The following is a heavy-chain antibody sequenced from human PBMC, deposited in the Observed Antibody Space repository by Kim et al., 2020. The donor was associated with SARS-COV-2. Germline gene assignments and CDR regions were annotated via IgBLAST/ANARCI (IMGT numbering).Heavy chain of an antibody. D-gene: IGHD2-2*01. Sequence: DSVKGRYPISRENAKNSLYLQMNSLRAEDTAVYYCASISSTKGLYGMDVWGQGTTVTVSS. CDR3: ASISSTKGLYGMDV. J-gene: IGHJ6*02. V-gene: IGHV3-21*01.